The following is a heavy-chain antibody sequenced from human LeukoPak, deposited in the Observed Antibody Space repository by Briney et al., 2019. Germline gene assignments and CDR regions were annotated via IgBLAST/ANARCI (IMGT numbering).Heavy chain of an antibody. J-gene: IGHJ4*02. D-gene: IGHD3-22*01. CDR3: ATSHQTDYYDSSGHGFDY. CDR1: GGSISSYY. CDR2: VYTSGST. V-gene: IGHV4-4*07. Sequence: PSETLSLTCTVSGGSISSYYWSWIRQAAGKGLEWIGRVYTSGSTNYNPSLKRRVTMSVDTSKNQFSLKLSSVTAAGTAVYYCATSHQTDYYDSSGHGFDYWGQGTLVTVSS.